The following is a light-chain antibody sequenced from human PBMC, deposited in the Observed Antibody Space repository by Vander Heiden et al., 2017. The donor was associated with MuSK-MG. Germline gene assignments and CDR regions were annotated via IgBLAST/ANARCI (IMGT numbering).Light chain of an antibody. CDR2: AAS. CDR1: QSISSY. J-gene: IGKJ1*01. Sequence: DIQMTKSPSSLSASVGDRVTITCRASQSISSYLNWYQQKPGKAPKLLIYAASSLQSGVPSRFSGSGSGTDFTLTISSLQPEDFATYYFHRSYSTPRTFGQGTRVEMK. CDR3: HRSYSTPRT. V-gene: IGKV1-39*01.